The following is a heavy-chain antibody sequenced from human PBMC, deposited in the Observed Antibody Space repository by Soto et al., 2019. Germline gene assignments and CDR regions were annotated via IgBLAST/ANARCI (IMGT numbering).Heavy chain of an antibody. CDR2: IDWNDDK. V-gene: IGHV2-70*01. Sequence: ESGPTLVNPXQTLTLTCTFSGFSLNTSAMCVIWIRQPPGKALEWLALIDWNDDKFYSTSLKTRLTISKDTSKNQVVLTMTNMDPVDTATYYCARTRPYYGDDYWGQGTLVTVSS. D-gene: IGHD4-17*01. J-gene: IGHJ4*02. CDR1: GFSLNTSAMC. CDR3: ARTRPYYGDDY.